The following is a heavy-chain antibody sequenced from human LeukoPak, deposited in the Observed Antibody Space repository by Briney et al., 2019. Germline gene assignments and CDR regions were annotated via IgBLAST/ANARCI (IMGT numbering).Heavy chain of an antibody. CDR1: GGSFSGYY. V-gene: IGHV4-34*01. CDR3: ARSGRIVVVPAAIPGGWFDP. Sequence: SETLSLTCAVYGGSFSGYYWSWIRQPPGKGLEWIGEINHSGSTNYNPSFKSRVTISVDTSKNQFSLKLSSVTAADTAVYYCARSGRIVVVPAAIPGGWFDPWGQGTLVTVSS. J-gene: IGHJ5*02. CDR2: INHSGST. D-gene: IGHD2-2*01.